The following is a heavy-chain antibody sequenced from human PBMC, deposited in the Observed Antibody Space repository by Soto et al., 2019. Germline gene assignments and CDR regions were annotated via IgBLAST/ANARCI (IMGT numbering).Heavy chain of an antibody. Sequence: PGGSLRLSCTASGFTFGDYAMSWFRQAPGKGLEWVGFIRSKAYGGTTEYAASVKGRFTISRDDSKSIAYLQMNSLKTENPAVYYCTRRPNDYDYVSRSYRQGLDYWGKGSMVTVSS. CDR2: IRSKAYGGTT. CDR3: TRRPNDYDYVSRSYRQGLDY. CDR1: GFTFGDYA. J-gene: IGHJ4*02. V-gene: IGHV3-49*03. D-gene: IGHD3-16*02.